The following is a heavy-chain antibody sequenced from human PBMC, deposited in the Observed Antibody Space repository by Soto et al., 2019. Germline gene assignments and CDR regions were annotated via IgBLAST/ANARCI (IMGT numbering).Heavy chain of an antibody. CDR1: GYTFSSYG. CDR2: ISGYNGNA. V-gene: IGHV1-18*01. D-gene: IGHD3-10*01. CDR3: AREGWLGELLY. J-gene: IGHJ4*02. Sequence: VQLVQSGNVVQKPGSSVKVSCKTSGYTFSSYGIIWVRQAPGQGLEWMGWISGYNGNADYAQRFRGRVKMTTETSTTTVFMELRDLRSDDPALYCCAREGWLGELLYWGQGSLVTVS.